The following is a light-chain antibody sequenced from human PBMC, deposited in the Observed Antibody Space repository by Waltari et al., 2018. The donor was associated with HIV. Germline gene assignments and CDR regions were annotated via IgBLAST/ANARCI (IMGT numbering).Light chain of an antibody. CDR1: TSNIGRNT. CDR2: GKN. CDR3: HSYDAHTWV. Sequence: QSVLTQPPSASGTPEQRVTISCSGSTSNIGRNTVSWFQQFPGTAPKVLIYGKNQRPSGVPDRVSGSKSCTSASLAISGLQSEDEADYYCHSYDAHTWVFGGGTKVTVL. J-gene: IGLJ3*02. V-gene: IGLV1-44*01.